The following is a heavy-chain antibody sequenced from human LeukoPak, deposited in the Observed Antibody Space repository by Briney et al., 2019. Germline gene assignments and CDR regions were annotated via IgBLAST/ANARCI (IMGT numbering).Heavy chain of an antibody. J-gene: IGHJ3*02. D-gene: IGHD5-18*01. CDR2: IIPIFGTA. CDR1: GGTFSSYA. Sequence: SVKVSCKAPGGTFSSYAISWVRQAPGQGLEWMGGIIPIFGTANYAQKFQGRVTITTDESTSTAYMELSSLRSEDTAVYYCARDLRRAMVREGAFDIWGQGTMVTVSS. CDR3: ARDLRRAMVREGAFDI. V-gene: IGHV1-69*05.